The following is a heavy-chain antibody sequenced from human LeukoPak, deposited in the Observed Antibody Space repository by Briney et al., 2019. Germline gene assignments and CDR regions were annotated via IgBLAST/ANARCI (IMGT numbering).Heavy chain of an antibody. CDR2: IYYTGST. D-gene: IGHD3-22*01. CDR1: GGSFNSYY. J-gene: IGHJ4*02. V-gene: IGHV4-59*12. CDR3: ARGDSSGYYAYFDY. Sequence: PSETLSLTCTVSGGSFNSYYWNWIRQPPGKGLEWIGYIYYTGSTNYNPSLKSRVTISVDTSKNQFSLKLSSVTAADTAVYYCARGDSSGYYAYFDYWGQGTLVTVSS.